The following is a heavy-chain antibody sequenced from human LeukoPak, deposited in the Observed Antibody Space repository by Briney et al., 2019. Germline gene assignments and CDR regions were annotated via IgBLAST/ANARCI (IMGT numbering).Heavy chain of an antibody. CDR1: GDSVSSNSAA. V-gene: IGHV6-1*01. D-gene: IGHD5-18*01. J-gene: IGHJ6*03. CDR3: ARARVDTATIQVPYYYMDV. CDR2: TYYRSKWYN. Sequence: SQTLSLTCAISGDSVSSNSAAWNWIRQSPSRGLEWLGRTYYRSKWYNDYAVSVKSRITINPGTSKNQFSLQLNSVTPEDTAVYYCARARVDTATIQVPYYYMDVWGKGTTVTVSS.